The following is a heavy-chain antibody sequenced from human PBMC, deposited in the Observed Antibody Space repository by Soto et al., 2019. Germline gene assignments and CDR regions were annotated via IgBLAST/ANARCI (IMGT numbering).Heavy chain of an antibody. V-gene: IGHV4-30-4*01. CDR2: IYYSGST. CDR1: GGSISSGDYY. J-gene: IGHJ2*01. Sequence: QVQLQESGPGLVKPSQTLSLTCTVSGGSISSGDYYWSWIRQPTGKGLEWIGYIYYSGSTYYKPSLTSRVTIAVHKSKNQFSRKLSSVTAADTAVYYWSREDYSNYWYFDLWGRGTLVTVSS. D-gene: IGHD4-4*01. CDR3: SREDYSNYWYFDL.